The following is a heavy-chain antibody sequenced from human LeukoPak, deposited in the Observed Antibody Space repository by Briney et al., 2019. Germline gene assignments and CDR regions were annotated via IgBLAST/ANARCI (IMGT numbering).Heavy chain of an antibody. CDR1: GFSFSSYG. J-gene: IGHJ4*02. Sequence: SGGSLRLSCAASGFSFSSYGMNWVRQAPGKGLEWVSSISSSSSYIYYADSVKGRFTISRDNAKNSLYLQMNSLRAEDTAVYYCASPVAGTSLTGYWGQGTLVTVSS. CDR2: ISSSSSYI. D-gene: IGHD6-19*01. CDR3: ASPVAGTSLTGY. V-gene: IGHV3-21*01.